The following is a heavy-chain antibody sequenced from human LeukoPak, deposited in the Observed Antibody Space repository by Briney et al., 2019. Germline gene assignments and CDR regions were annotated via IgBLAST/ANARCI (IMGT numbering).Heavy chain of an antibody. Sequence: SETLYLTCTVSGGSISSYYWSWIRQPPGKGLEWIGYIYYSGSTNYNPSLKSRVTISVDTSKNQFSLKLSSVTAADTAVYYCARDDYDILTGYHKDAFDIWGQGTMVTVSS. V-gene: IGHV4-59*12. J-gene: IGHJ3*02. CDR3: ARDDYDILTGYHKDAFDI. CDR1: GGSISSYY. D-gene: IGHD3-9*01. CDR2: IYYSGST.